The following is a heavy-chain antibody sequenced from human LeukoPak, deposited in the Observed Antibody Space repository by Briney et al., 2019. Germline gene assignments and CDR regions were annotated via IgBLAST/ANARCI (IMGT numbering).Heavy chain of an antibody. CDR2: INPNSGGT. J-gene: IGHJ5*02. Sequence: ASVKVSCKASGYTFTGYYMHWVRQAPGQGLEWMGWINPNSGGTNYAQKFQGRVTMTRDMSTSTVYMELSSLRSEDTAVYYCARGRERAAAVNWFDPWGQGTLVTVSS. D-gene: IGHD6-13*01. V-gene: IGHV1-2*02. CDR3: ARGRERAAAVNWFDP. CDR1: GYTFTGYY.